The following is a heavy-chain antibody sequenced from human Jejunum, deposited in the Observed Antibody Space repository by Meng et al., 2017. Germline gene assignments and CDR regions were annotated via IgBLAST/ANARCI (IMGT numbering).Heavy chain of an antibody. CDR1: GFTFDSNW. V-gene: IGHV3-7*01. CDR3: ASIRRAYSHFDY. J-gene: IGHJ4*02. CDR2: IKEDGGAM. Sequence: GESLKISCAASGFTFDSNWMTWVRQAPGKGLEWVANIKEDGGAMYFVDSVRGRFTIARDNAKNSLYLQMKSLRVEDTAVYYCASIRRAYSHFDYWGQGTLVTV. D-gene: IGHD2-15*01.